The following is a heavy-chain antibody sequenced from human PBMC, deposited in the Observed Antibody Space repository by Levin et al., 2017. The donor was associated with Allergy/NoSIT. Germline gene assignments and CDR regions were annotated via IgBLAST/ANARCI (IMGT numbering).Heavy chain of an antibody. D-gene: IGHD2-15*01. J-gene: IGHJ4*02. CDR1: GFTFSSYA. CDR3: AKGLSASCYSAVDY. V-gene: IGHV3-23*01. Sequence: LSLTCAASGFTFSSYAMSWVRQAPGKGLEWVSVISDSGGSTYYADSVKGRFTISRDNSKNTLYLQMNSLRAEDTAVYYCAKGLSASCYSAVDYGGQGTLVPVSS. CDR2: ISDSGGST.